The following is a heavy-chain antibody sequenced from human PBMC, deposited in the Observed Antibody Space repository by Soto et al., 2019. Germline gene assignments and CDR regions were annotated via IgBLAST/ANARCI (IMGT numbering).Heavy chain of an antibody. CDR2: IYSSGST. CDR1: DGSVSSGSYY. J-gene: IGHJ4*02. CDR3: ARDSLALFDS. Sequence: SETLSLTCTVSDGSVSSGSYYWTWIRQPPGKGLEWIGYIYSSGSTLYNPSLRSRVIISVDTSMNQFSLKLSSVTAADTAVYYCARDSLALFDSWGQGTLVTVSS. V-gene: IGHV4-61*01. D-gene: IGHD5-12*01.